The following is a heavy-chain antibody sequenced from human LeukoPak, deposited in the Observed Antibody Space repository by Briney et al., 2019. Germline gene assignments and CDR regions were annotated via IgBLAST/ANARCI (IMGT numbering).Heavy chain of an antibody. CDR3: VKDVSGSYAFDF. CDR2: INPNGGDT. Sequence: SGGSLRLSCSASGFTFSNYFMHWVRQTPGKGLEYVSLINPNGGDTSYADSVKGRFTVSRDNSRNTLYLQMSSLRPEDTAVYYCVKDVSGSYAFDFWGQGTMVTLSS. D-gene: IGHD1-26*01. V-gene: IGHV3-64D*09. J-gene: IGHJ3*01. CDR1: GFTFSNYF.